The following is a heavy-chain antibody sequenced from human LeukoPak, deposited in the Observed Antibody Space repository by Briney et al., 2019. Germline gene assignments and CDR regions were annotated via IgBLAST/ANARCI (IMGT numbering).Heavy chain of an antibody. Sequence: SETLSLTCTVSGGSISSSSYYWGWIRQPPGKGLEWIGYIYYSGSTNYNPSLKSRVTISVDTSKNQFSLKLSSVTAADTAVYYCARDVGVARLGAFDIWGQGTMVTVSS. CDR1: GGSISSSSYY. V-gene: IGHV4-61*01. J-gene: IGHJ3*02. CDR3: ARDVGVARLGAFDI. CDR2: IYYSGST. D-gene: IGHD2-21*01.